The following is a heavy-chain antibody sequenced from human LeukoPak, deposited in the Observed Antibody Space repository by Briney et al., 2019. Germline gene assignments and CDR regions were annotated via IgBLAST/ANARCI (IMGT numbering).Heavy chain of an antibody. CDR1: GDSISGYY. Sequence: SETLSLTCTVSGDSISGYYWSWVRQPPGKGLEWIGYIYYSGSTTYNPSLKSRVTISVDTSKNQFSLKLSSVTAADTALYYCSRGLSSHSSGWYYFDYWGQGTLVTVSS. J-gene: IGHJ4*02. D-gene: IGHD6-19*01. CDR3: SRGLSSHSSGWYYFDY. CDR2: IYYSGST. V-gene: IGHV4-59*01.